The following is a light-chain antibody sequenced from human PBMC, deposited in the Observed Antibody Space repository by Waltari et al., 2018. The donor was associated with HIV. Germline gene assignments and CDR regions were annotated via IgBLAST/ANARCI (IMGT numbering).Light chain of an antibody. Sequence: QLLLTQSPSASASLGASVRLTCTMSNGHSDHAITWHQQQPEKGPRFLMRLNSDGSPNKGDGISDRFSGSSSGAERYLTISSLQAEDEGDYHCQTWGAGIQVFGGGTKLTVL. J-gene: IGLJ2*01. CDR3: QTWGAGIQV. CDR2: LNSDGSP. CDR1: NGHSDHA. V-gene: IGLV4-69*01.